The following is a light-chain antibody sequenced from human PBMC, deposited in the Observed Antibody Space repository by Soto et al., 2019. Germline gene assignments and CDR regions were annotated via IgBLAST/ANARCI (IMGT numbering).Light chain of an antibody. CDR1: QSISGW. CDR2: DVS. CDR3: QQYNDYPIT. J-gene: IGKJ5*01. Sequence: DFQMTQFPSTLSASVGDRVTITCRASQSISGWLAWYQQKPGKAPNLLIYDVSSLETGVPSRFSGSGFGTEFTLTIRSLQPDDFATYYCQQYNDYPITFGQGTRLEI. V-gene: IGKV1-5*01.